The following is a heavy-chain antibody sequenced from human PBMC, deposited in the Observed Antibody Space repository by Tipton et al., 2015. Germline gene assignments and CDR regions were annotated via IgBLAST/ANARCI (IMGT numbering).Heavy chain of an antibody. CDR3: AILGRGDKGFDI. Sequence: QLVQSGAEVKKPGSSVKVSCKTSGGTFINYAISWMRQAPGQGLEWMGGIMPFLPTANYAQNSQDRLTITADIFTRTVYMDLSSLRTEDTAVYYCAILGRGDKGFDIWGQGTMVTVSS. V-gene: IGHV1-69*06. J-gene: IGHJ3*02. D-gene: IGHD3-10*01. CDR2: IMPFLPTA. CDR1: GGTFINYA.